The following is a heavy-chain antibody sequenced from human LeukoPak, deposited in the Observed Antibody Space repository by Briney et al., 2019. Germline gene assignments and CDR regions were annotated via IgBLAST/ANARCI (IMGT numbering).Heavy chain of an antibody. J-gene: IGHJ3*02. D-gene: IGHD3-3*01. Sequence: ASVKVSCKASGYTFTSYDINWVRQATGQGLEWMGWMNPNSGNTGYAQKFQGRVTMTRNTSISTAYMELSSLRSEDTAVYYCARVYHGYDFWSGYDAFDIWGQGTMVTVSS. CDR3: ARVYHGYDFWSGYDAFDI. V-gene: IGHV1-8*01. CDR2: MNPNSGNT. CDR1: GYTFTSYD.